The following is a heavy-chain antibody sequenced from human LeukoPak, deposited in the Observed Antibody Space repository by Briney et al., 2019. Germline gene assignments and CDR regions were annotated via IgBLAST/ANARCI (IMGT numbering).Heavy chain of an antibody. Sequence: GGSLRLSCAASGFTFSNYAMSWVRQAPGKGLEWVSAVSGSGTSTYFADSVKGRFTISRDNSKNTLSLQISSLRAEDTALYYCTRGVYCSGGSCSLNYWGQGTLVTVSS. J-gene: IGHJ4*02. V-gene: IGHV3-23*01. CDR2: VSGSGTST. D-gene: IGHD2-15*01. CDR3: TRGVYCSGGSCSLNY. CDR1: GFTFSNYA.